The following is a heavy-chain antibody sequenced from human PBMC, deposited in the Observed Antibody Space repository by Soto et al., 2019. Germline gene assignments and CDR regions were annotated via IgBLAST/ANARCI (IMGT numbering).Heavy chain of an antibody. CDR3: ARKGGRVAAFNWFDP. CDR2: IYYSGST. Sequence: PSETLSLTCTVSGYSISSYYWSWIRQPPGKGLEWIGYIYYSGSTNYNPSLKSRVTISVDTSKNQFSLNLTSVTAADTAVYYCARKGGRVAAFNWFDPWGQGTLVTVSS. V-gene: IGHV4-59*12. CDR1: GYSISSYY. J-gene: IGHJ5*02. D-gene: IGHD6-13*01.